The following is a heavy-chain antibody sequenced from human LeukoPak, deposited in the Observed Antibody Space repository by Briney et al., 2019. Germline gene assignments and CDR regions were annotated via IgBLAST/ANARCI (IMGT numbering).Heavy chain of an antibody. V-gene: IGHV4-61*01. CDR3: ARWGDSQSQFDY. CDR2: IYYSGST. CDR1: GVSVSSGSYY. Sequence: PSETLSLTCTVSGVSVSSGSYYWSWIRQPPGKGLEWVGYIYYSGSTNYNPSLKSRVTISVDTSKNQFSLKLSSVTAADTAVYYCARWGDSQSQFDYWGQGTLVTVSS. D-gene: IGHD2-21*02. J-gene: IGHJ4*02.